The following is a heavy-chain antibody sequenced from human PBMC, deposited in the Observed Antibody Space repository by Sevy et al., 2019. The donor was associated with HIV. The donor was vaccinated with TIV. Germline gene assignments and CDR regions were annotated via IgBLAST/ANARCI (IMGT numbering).Heavy chain of an antibody. D-gene: IGHD3-22*01. J-gene: IGHJ5*02. CDR3: ARENTMIEEPGWFDP. V-gene: IGHV3-30*03. CDR2: ISYDGSKK. CDR1: GFTFSNYG. Sequence: GGSLRLSCAASGFTFSNYGMHWVRQAPGKGLEWVAVISYDGSKKYYADSVKGRFTISRDNAKNSLYLQINSLRAEDSAVYYCARENTMIEEPGWFDPWGQGTLVTVSS.